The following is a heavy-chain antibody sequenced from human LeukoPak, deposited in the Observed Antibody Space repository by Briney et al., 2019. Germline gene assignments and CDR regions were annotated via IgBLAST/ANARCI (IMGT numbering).Heavy chain of an antibody. CDR3: ARVSTVTKRNWFDP. CDR1: GYTFTSYG. V-gene: IGHV1-18*01. J-gene: IGHJ5*02. CDR2: ISAYNGNT. Sequence: ASVKVSCKASGYTFTSYGISWVRQAPGQGLGWMGWISAYNGNTNYAQKLQGRVTMTTDTSTSTAYMELRSLRSDDTAVYYCARVSTVTKRNWFDPWGQGTLVTVSS. D-gene: IGHD4-17*01.